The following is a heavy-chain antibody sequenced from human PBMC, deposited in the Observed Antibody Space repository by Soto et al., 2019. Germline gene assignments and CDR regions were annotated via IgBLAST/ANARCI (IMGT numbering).Heavy chain of an antibody. V-gene: IGHV3-30*18. D-gene: IGHD2-15*01. CDR1: GFTFSSYG. J-gene: IGHJ4*02. Sequence: QVQLVESGGGVVQPGRSLRLSCAASGFTFSSYGMHWVRQAPGKGLEWVAVISYDGSNKYYADSVKGRFTISRHNSKNPLYLQMNSLRAEDTAVYYCAKFRAHLIHCSGGSCYFGYWGQGTLVTVSS. CDR3: AKFRAHLIHCSGGSCYFGY. CDR2: ISYDGSNK.